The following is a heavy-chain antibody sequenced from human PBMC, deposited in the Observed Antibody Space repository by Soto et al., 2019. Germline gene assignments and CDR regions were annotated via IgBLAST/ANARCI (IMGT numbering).Heavy chain of an antibody. Sequence: QVQLQQWGAGLLKPSETLSLTCAVYGGSFSGYYWSWIRQPPGQGLEWIGEINHSGSTNYNPSRKSRVTISVDTSKIQFSLKLSSVTAADTAVYYCARGGVVVVPAARGKYSYWGQGTLVTVSS. CDR1: GGSFSGYY. V-gene: IGHV4-34*01. CDR3: ARGGVVVVPAARGKYSY. J-gene: IGHJ4*02. CDR2: INHSGST. D-gene: IGHD2-2*01.